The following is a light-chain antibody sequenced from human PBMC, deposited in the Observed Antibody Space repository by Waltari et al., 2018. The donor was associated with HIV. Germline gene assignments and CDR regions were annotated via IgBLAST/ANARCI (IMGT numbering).Light chain of an antibody. Sequence: QSALTQPASVSGSPGQSITISCTGTISDIGGSEFVSWYQQHPGKAPKLIIYEVINRPSGISNRFSGSKSDNTASLTIAGLQVEDEADYYCASYTTANSYVFGTGTNVTVL. CDR2: EVI. J-gene: IGLJ1*01. CDR3: ASYTTANSYV. CDR1: ISDIGGSEF. V-gene: IGLV2-14*01.